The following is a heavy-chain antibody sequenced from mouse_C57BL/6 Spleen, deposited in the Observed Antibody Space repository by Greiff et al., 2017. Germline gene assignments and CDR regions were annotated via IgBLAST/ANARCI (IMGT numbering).Heavy chain of an antibody. D-gene: IGHD1-1*01. J-gene: IGHJ1*03. CDR2: IYPGDGDT. CDR1: GYAFSSYW. Sequence: MQLQQSGAELVKPGASVKISCKASGYAFSSYWMNWVKQRPGKGLEWIGQIYPGDGDTNYNGKFKGKATLTADKSSSTAYMQLSSLTSEDSAVYFCARGEILRYWYFDVWGTGTTVTVSS. CDR3: ARGEILRYWYFDV. V-gene: IGHV1-80*01.